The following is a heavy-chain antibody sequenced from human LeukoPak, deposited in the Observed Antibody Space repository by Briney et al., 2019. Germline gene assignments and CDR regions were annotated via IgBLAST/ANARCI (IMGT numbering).Heavy chain of an antibody. CDR3: ATFVGTVSGSYTVPGGLLV. D-gene: IGHD3-16*02. J-gene: IGHJ6*04. CDR1: EFEPTYFW. V-gene: IGHV3-7*01. Sequence: QPGGSLRLSCVALEFEPTYFWMTWVRRAPGKGLEWVANINPDGSESFYLDSVRGRFTISRDNAKKSLYLQMNSLRAEDTAVYYCATFVGTVSGSYTVPGGLLVWGKGTRVSVSS. CDR2: INPDGSES.